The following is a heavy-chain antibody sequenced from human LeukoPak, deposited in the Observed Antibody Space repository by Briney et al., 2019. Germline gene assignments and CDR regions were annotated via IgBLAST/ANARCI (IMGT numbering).Heavy chain of an antibody. Sequence: GGSLRLSCAASGFTFDDYAMHWVRQAPEKGLEWVSLISGDGGSTYYADSVKGRFTISRDNSKNSLYLQMNSLRTEDTALYYCAKVGTVVTRVGDAFDIWGQGTMVTVSS. CDR2: ISGDGGST. D-gene: IGHD4-23*01. CDR1: GFTFDDYA. V-gene: IGHV3-43*02. CDR3: AKVGTVVTRVGDAFDI. J-gene: IGHJ3*02.